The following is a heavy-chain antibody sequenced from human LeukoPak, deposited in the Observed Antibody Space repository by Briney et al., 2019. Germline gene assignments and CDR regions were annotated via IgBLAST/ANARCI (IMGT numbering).Heavy chain of an antibody. CDR3: ARDLRDYYDSSGYWFDP. J-gene: IGHJ5*02. CDR2: IYYSGST. V-gene: IGHV4-59*01. CDR1: GGSISSYY. Sequence: PSETLSLTCTVSGGSISSYYWSRIRQPPGKGLEWIGYIYYSGSTNYNPSLKSRVTISVDTSKNQFSLKLSSVTAADTAVYYCARDLRDYYDSSGYWFDPWGQGTLVTVSS. D-gene: IGHD3-22*01.